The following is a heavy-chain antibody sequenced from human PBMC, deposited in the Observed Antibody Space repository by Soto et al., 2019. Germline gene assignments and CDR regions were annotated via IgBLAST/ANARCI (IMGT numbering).Heavy chain of an antibody. CDR3: AGVAATIYYYGMDV. V-gene: IGHV1-3*01. J-gene: IGHJ6*02. CDR2: INAGNGNT. Sequence: ASVKVSCKASGYTFTSYAMHWVRQAPGQRLEWMGWINAGNGNTKYSQKFQGRVTITRDTSASTAYMELSSLRSEDTAVYYCAGVAATIYYYGMDVWGQGTTVTVSS. D-gene: IGHD2-15*01. CDR1: GYTFTSYA.